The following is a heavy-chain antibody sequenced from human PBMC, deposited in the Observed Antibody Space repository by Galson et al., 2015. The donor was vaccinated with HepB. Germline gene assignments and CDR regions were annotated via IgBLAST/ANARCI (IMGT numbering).Heavy chain of an antibody. CDR1: GFDFSFYS. J-gene: IGHJ6*02. CDR3: TRVGHYDYGDYGVGKGYYYYGMDV. Sequence: SLRLSCAASGFDFSFYSMTWVRQAPGKGLEWISYIGSSISSTSYAESVKGRFTISRDNAKNTLYLQMNTLRVEDTAVYYCTRVGHYDYGDYGVGKGYYYYGMDVWGQGTTVTVSS. D-gene: IGHD4-17*01. CDR2: IGSSISST. V-gene: IGHV3-48*04.